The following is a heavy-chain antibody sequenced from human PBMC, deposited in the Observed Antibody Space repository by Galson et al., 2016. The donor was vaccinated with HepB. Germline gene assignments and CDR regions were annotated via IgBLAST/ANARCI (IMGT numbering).Heavy chain of an antibody. D-gene: IGHD3-3*01. CDR1: GGSISSGDYF. CDR3: ARAAALSVSNFGVVRLDAVDI. J-gene: IGHJ3*02. V-gene: IGHV4-31*03. CDR2: IYTSVTT. Sequence: TLSLTCTVSGGSISSGDYFWNWIRQHPGKGLEWIGYIYTSVTTNYNPSLKSRLTMSVDTSTKQFYLKVNSVTAADTAVYYCARAAALSVSNFGVVRLDAVDIWGQGTMVTVSS.